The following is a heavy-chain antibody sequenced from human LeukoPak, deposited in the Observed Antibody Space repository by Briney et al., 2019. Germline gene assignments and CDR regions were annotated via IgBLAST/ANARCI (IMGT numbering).Heavy chain of an antibody. CDR3: ARDTYYYDSSGYHGGAFDI. CDR2: ISGSGGRT. D-gene: IGHD3-22*01. V-gene: IGHV3-23*01. J-gene: IGHJ3*02. CDR1: GFTFNNYA. Sequence: GGSLRLSCAASGFTFNNYAMNWVRQAPGKGLEWVSSISGSGGRTYYADSVKGRFTISRDNAKNSLYLQMNSLRAEDTAVYYCARDTYYYDSSGYHGGAFDIWGQGTMVTVSS.